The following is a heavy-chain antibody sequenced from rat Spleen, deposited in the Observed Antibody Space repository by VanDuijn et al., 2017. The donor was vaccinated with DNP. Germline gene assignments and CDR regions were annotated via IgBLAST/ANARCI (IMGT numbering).Heavy chain of an antibody. Sequence: QLVESGGGLVQPGRSLKLSCDASGFTFNNYDMAWVRQAPTKGLEWVASISPSGRPTFYRDSVKGRFTVSRDNAKSTLYLQMDSLRSEDTATYYCTRGGSPFYWGQGVMVTVSS. CDR2: ISPSGRPT. V-gene: IGHV5-25*01. CDR3: TRGGSPFY. J-gene: IGHJ2*01. D-gene: IGHD5-1*01. CDR1: GFTFNNYD.